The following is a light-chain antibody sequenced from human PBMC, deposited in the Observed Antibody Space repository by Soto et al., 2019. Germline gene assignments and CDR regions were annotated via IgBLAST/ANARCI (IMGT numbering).Light chain of an antibody. CDR2: GVS. V-gene: IGKV3-20*01. J-gene: IGKJ1*01. Sequence: IVLTQSPCPLSLSPGEKATLSCRASQTVSSNFLAWYQEKPGQAPRLLIYGVSTRATGVPDRFSGSGSGTDFTLTISRLAPEDFAVYYCQQYDSSPLTFGQGTKVDIK. CDR3: QQYDSSPLT. CDR1: QTVSSNF.